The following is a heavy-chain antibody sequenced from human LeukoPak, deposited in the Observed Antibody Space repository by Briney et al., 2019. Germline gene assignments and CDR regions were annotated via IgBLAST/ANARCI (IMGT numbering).Heavy chain of an antibody. V-gene: IGHV5-51*01. CDR2: IYPGDSDT. Sequence: KVSCKASGYTFTSYDINWVRQATGQGLEWMGIIYPGDSDTRYSPSFQGQVTISADKSISTAYLQWSSLKASDTAMYYCATSIVGATHAFDIWGQGTMVTVSS. J-gene: IGHJ3*02. D-gene: IGHD1-26*01. CDR3: ATSIVGATHAFDI. CDR1: GYTFTSYD.